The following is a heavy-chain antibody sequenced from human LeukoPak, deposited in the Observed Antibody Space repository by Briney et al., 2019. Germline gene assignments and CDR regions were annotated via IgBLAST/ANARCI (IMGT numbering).Heavy chain of an antibody. CDR3: ASPTGAHDYSDYAFS. J-gene: IGHJ5*02. CDR2: ISGGGGAT. CDR1: GFIFSDYT. V-gene: IGHV3-23*01. D-gene: IGHD4-11*01. Sequence: GGSLRLSCVGSGFIFSDYTMDWVRQAPGKGLEWVSAISGGGGATYYADSVRGRFTISRDDSRNTLYLQMNSLKIEDTAVYYCASPTGAHDYSDYAFSWGQGTLVTVSS.